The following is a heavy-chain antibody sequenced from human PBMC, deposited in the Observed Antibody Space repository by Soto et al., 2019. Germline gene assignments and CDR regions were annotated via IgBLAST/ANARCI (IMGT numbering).Heavy chain of an antibody. CDR3: AKGPTPLKGLDAFDI. CDR2: ISGSGGST. Sequence: GGSLRLSCAASGFTFSSYAMSWVRQAPGKGLEWVSAISGSGGSTYYAGSVKGRFTISRDNSKNTLYLQMNSLRAEDTAVYYCAKGPTPLKGLDAFDIWGQGTMVTVSS. D-gene: IGHD3-16*01. CDR1: GFTFSSYA. J-gene: IGHJ3*02. V-gene: IGHV3-23*01.